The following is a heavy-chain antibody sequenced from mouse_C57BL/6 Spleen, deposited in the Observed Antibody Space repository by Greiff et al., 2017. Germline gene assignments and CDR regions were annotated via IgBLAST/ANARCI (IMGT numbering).Heavy chain of an antibody. Sequence: EVKVVESEGGLVQPGSSMKLSCTASGFTFSDYYMAWVRQVPEQGLEWVANIKYDGSSTYYLDSLKSRFIISRDNAENILYLQMSRLKSEDTATYSCAREGYYDGRGGDVDVWGTGTTVTVSS. CDR3: AREGYYDGRGGDVDV. CDR1: GFTFSDYY. J-gene: IGHJ1*03. CDR2: IKYDGSST. D-gene: IGHD2-3*01. V-gene: IGHV5-16*01.